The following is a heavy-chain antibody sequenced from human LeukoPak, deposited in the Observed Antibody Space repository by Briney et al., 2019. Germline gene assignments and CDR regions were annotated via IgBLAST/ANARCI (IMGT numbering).Heavy chain of an antibody. CDR1: GFTFSSYG. Sequence: GGSLRLSCAASGFTFSSYGMHWVRQAPGKGLEWVAFIRFDGSNKYYADSVKGRFTISRDNAKNSLYLQMNSLRAEDTAVYYCARGGDTAAAGTAVDYWGQGTLVTVSS. V-gene: IGHV3-30*02. CDR2: IRFDGSNK. J-gene: IGHJ4*02. D-gene: IGHD6-13*01. CDR3: ARGGDTAAAGTAVDY.